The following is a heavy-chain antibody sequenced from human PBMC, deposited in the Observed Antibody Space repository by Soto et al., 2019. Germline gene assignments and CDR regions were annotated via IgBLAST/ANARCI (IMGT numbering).Heavy chain of an antibody. CDR3: ARDRGYTYGYWGWFDP. J-gene: IGHJ5*02. Sequence: QVHFVQSGAEEKKPGASVKVSCKASGYTFTDSAIHWVRQAPGQRLEWMGWINAGNGDTKYSQKFQGRVTITRDTXAXTAYMELSSLTSEDTAVYYCARDRGYTYGYWGWFDPWGQGTLVTVSS. V-gene: IGHV1-3*05. CDR2: INAGNGDT. CDR1: GYTFTDSA. D-gene: IGHD5-18*01.